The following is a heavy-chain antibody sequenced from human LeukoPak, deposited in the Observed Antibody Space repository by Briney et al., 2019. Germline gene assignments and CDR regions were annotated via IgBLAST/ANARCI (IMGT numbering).Heavy chain of an antibody. CDR1: GYTFFTYG. V-gene: IGHV1-18*01. Sequence: ASVKVSCKASGYTFFTYGVTWVRQAPGPGLEWMGWISTYNGNTIAQKFQGRVTLTTDTSTSTAYMDLRSLKSDDTAVYYCARQYGDNSGSLDHWGQGTLVTVSS. CDR3: ARQYGDNSGSLDH. CDR2: ISTYNGNT. D-gene: IGHD4-23*01. J-gene: IGHJ4*02.